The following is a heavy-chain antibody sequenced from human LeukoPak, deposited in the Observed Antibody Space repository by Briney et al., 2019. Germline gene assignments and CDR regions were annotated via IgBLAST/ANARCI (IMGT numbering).Heavy chain of an antibody. D-gene: IGHD6-13*01. Sequence: ASVKVSCKVSGYTLTELSMHWVRQAPGQGLEWMGWINPNSGATNYAQKLQGRVTMTTDTSTSTAYMELRSLRSDDTAVYYCARGRLYSSSWYYFQHWGQGTLVTVSS. V-gene: IGHV1-2*02. CDR1: GYTLTELS. CDR3: ARGRLYSSSWYYFQH. CDR2: INPNSGAT. J-gene: IGHJ1*01.